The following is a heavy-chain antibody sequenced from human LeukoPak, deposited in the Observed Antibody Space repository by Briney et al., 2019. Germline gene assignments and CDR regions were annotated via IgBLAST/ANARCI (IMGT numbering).Heavy chain of an antibody. V-gene: IGHV4-59*08. CDR2: IYYSGNT. CDR3: ARTYCSGGSCHFDY. Sequence: SETLSLTCTVSGGSISSYYWSWIRQPPGKGLEWIGYIYYSGNTDSNPSLKSRVTVSVDTSKNQFSLKLSSVTAADTAVYYCARTYCSGGSCHFDYWGQGTLVTVSS. J-gene: IGHJ4*02. CDR1: GGSISSYY. D-gene: IGHD2-15*01.